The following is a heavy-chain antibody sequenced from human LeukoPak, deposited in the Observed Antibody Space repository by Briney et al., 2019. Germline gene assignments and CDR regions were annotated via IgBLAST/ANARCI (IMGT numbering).Heavy chain of an antibody. CDR3: AKDISTSS. D-gene: IGHD2/OR15-2a*01. J-gene: IGHJ5*02. V-gene: IGHV3-23*01. CDR1: GFTFSTSA. Sequence: GGSLRLSCVASGFTFSTSAMTWVRLGPGKGLEWVSAISGSGDSTYYTDSVKGRFTISRDNSKNTLYLHMTSLGAEDTAIYYCAKDISTSSWGQGALVTVSS. CDR2: ISGSGDST.